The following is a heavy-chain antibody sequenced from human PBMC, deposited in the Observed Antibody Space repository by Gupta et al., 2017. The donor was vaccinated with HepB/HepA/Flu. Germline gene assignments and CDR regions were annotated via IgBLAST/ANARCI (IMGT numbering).Heavy chain of an antibody. V-gene: IGHV4-30-4*01. D-gene: IGHD3-22*01. Sequence: QVQLQESGPGLVKPSQTLSLTCTVSGGSISSGDYSWSWIRQPPGKGLEWIGYIYYSGSTYYNPSLKSRVTISVDTSKNQFSLKLSSVTAADTAVYYCARGDRHTIYYYDSSGYYQFDYWGQGTLVTVSS. CDR3: ARGDRHTIYYYDSSGYYQFDY. CDR1: GGSISSGDYS. J-gene: IGHJ4*02. CDR2: IYYSGST.